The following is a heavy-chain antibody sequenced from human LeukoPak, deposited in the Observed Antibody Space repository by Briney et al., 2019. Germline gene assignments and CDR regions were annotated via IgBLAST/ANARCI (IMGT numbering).Heavy chain of an antibody. Sequence: ASVKVSCKASGYTFTGYYMHWVRQAPGQGLEWMGWINPNSGGTNYAQKFQGRVTMTRDTSISTAYMELSRLRSDDTAVYYCARDLGFDTAYDFGYWGQGTLVTVSS. D-gene: IGHD5-18*01. CDR2: INPNSGGT. V-gene: IGHV1-2*02. CDR3: ARDLGFDTAYDFGY. J-gene: IGHJ4*02. CDR1: GYTFTGYY.